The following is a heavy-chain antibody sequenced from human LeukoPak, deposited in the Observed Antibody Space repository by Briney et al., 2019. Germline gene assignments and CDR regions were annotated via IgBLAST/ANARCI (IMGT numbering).Heavy chain of an antibody. CDR3: ARGYGSGSYYPTYYFDY. V-gene: IGHV3-33*08. CDR1: GFTFSSYW. CDR2: IWYDGSNK. D-gene: IGHD3-10*01. Sequence: GGSLRLSCAASGFTFSSYWMHWVRQAPGKGLEWVAVIWYDGSNKYYADSVKGRFTISRDNSKNTLYLQMNSLRAEDTAVYYCARGYGSGSYYPTYYFDYWGQGTLVTVSS. J-gene: IGHJ4*02.